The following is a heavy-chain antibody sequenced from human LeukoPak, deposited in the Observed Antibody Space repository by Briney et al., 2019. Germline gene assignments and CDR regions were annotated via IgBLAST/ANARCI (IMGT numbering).Heavy chain of an antibody. Sequence: PGGSLRLSCAASGFTFSSYSMNWVRQAPGKGLEWVSSISSSSSYIYYADSVKGRFTISRDNAKNSLYLQMNSLRAEDTAVYYCARGIAAAGTPYDFVDYWGQGTLVTVSS. CDR2: ISSSSSYI. CDR3: ARGIAAAGTPYDFVDY. V-gene: IGHV3-21*01. J-gene: IGHJ4*02. CDR1: GFTFSSYS. D-gene: IGHD6-13*01.